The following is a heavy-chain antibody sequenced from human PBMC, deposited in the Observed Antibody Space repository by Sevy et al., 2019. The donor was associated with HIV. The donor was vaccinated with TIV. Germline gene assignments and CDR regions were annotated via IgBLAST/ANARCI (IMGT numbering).Heavy chain of an antibody. Sequence: GGSLRLSCAASGFTFSSYGMHWVRRAPGKGLEWVAVIWYDGSNKYYADSVKGRFTISRDNSKNTLYLQMNSLRAEDTAVYYCASNGYSSSWYRNHLINYYYYYYMDVWGKGTTVTVSS. D-gene: IGHD6-13*01. CDR2: IWYDGSNK. V-gene: IGHV3-33*08. J-gene: IGHJ6*03. CDR1: GFTFSSYG. CDR3: ASNGYSSSWYRNHLINYYYYYYMDV.